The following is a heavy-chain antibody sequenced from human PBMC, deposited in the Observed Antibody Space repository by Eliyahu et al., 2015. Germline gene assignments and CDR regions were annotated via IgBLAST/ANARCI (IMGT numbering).Heavy chain of an antibody. J-gene: IGHJ4*02. Sequence: EVQLVESGGGLXKPGGXLRLXXXASGFTFSNAWRSWVRQAPGKGLEWVGRIKSKTDGGTTDYAAPVKGRFTISRDDSKNTLYLQMNSLKTEDTAVYYCTTDGDSIPPVYWGQGTLVTVSS. CDR1: GFTFSNAW. D-gene: IGHD7-27*01. V-gene: IGHV3-15*01. CDR3: TTDGDSIPPVY. CDR2: IKSKTDGGTT.